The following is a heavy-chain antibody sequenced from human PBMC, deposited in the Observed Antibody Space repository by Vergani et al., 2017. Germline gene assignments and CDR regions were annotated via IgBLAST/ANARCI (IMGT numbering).Heavy chain of an antibody. J-gene: IGHJ4*02. CDR2: INHSGST. D-gene: IGHD6-13*01. CDR3: ARGKVVHQYSSSWKPIDY. V-gene: IGHV4-34*01. CDR1: GGSFSGYY. Sequence: QVQLQQWGAGLLKPSETLSLTCAVYGGSFSGYYWSWIRQPPGKGLEWIGEINHSGSTNYNPSLKGRVTISVDTSKNQFSLKLSSVTAADTAVYYCARGKVVHQYSSSWKPIDYWGQGTLVTVSS.